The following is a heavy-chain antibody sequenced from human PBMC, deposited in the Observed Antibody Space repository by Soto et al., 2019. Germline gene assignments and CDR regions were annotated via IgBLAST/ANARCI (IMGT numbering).Heavy chain of an antibody. D-gene: IGHD3-3*01. CDR2: INSDGSST. J-gene: IGHJ6*02. CDR1: GFTFSSYW. CDR3: ARVGSQDYDFWSGWAMNYYYYGMDV. Sequence: GGSLRLSCAASGFTFSSYWMHWVRQAPGKGLVWVSRINSDGSSTSYADSVKGRFTISRDNAKNTLYLQMNSLRAEDTAVYYCARVGSQDYDFWSGWAMNYYYYGMDVWGQGTTVTVSS. V-gene: IGHV3-74*01.